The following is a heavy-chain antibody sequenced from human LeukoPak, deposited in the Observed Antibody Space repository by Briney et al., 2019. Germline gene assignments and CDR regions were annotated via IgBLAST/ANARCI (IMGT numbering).Heavy chain of an antibody. Sequence: SCTASGYTFTSYYMQWVRQAPGKGLEWVAIISYDGSNKSYADSVKGRFTISRDNSKNTLFLQMNSLRAEDTAVYYCARWNFYYHAMDVWGQGTTVTVSS. CDR2: ISYDGSNK. J-gene: IGHJ6*02. D-gene: IGHD1-1*01. CDR1: GYTFTSYY. V-gene: IGHV3-30-3*01. CDR3: ARWNFYYHAMDV.